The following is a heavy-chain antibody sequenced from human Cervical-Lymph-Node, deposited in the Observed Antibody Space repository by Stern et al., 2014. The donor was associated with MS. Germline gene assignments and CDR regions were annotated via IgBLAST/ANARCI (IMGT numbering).Heavy chain of an antibody. CDR2: INTYTGNT. CDR1: GYTFYTSG. V-gene: IGHV1-18*01. D-gene: IGHD7-27*01. CDR3: ARAGHWGNYFDF. Sequence: VQLVESGAEVKKPGASVKVSCKASGYTFYTSGINWVRQAPGQGLEGMGRINTYTGNTNYAQNLQGRVTMTTDTSTSTVHMELRSLRSDDTAVYYCARAGHWGNYFDFWGQGTLVTVSS. J-gene: IGHJ4*02.